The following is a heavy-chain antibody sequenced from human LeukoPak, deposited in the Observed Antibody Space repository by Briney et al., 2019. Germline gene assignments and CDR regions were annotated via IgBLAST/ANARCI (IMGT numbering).Heavy chain of an antibody. CDR2: IYYSGST. CDR1: GGSIRSYL. J-gene: IGHJ4*02. Sequence: SETLSLTCTVSGGSIRSYLWNWIRQPPGKGLEWIGYIYYSGSTNYNPSLKSRVTISVDTSKNQFSLKLSSVTAADTAVYYCARVDPDSSSTLEVFDYWGQGTLVTVSS. D-gene: IGHD6-6*01. CDR3: ARVDPDSSSTLEVFDY. V-gene: IGHV4-59*01.